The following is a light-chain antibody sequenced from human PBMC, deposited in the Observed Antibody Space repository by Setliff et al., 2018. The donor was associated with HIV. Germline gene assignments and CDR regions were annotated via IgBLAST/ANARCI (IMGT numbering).Light chain of an antibody. Sequence: QSVLTQPRSVSGSPGQSVTISCTGTTSDVGGYNFVSWHQHHPGKAPKLMIYDVIKRPSGVPDRFSGSKSGNTASLTISGLQAEDEADYYFCSYAGSHTFVFGTGTKVTVL. V-gene: IGLV2-11*01. CDR2: DVI. CDR1: TSDVGGYNF. CDR3: CSYAGSHTFV. J-gene: IGLJ1*01.